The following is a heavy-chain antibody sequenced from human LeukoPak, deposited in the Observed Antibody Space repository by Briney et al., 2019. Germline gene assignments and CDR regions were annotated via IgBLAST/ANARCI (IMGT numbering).Heavy chain of an antibody. J-gene: IGHJ1*01. Sequence: GGSLRLSCEGSGFTFSNHWMGWVRQAPGKGLQWVANIKTDGSEKYYVDSVKGRFTISRDNAKNSLYLQMNSLRAEDTAVYYCATYSSLNRREFQYWGQGTLLTVSS. CDR1: GFTFSNHW. V-gene: IGHV3-7*01. CDR3: ATYSSLNRREFQY. D-gene: IGHD3-22*01. CDR2: IKTDGSEK.